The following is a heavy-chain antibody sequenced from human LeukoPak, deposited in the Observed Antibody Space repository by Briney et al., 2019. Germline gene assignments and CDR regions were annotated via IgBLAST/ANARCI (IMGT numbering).Heavy chain of an antibody. CDR1: GFTFSSYA. D-gene: IGHD1-1*01. Sequence: GGSLRLFCASSGFTFSSYAMHWVRQAPGKGLEWVAVISYDGSNKYYADSVKGRFTISRDNSKNTLYLQMNSLRAEDTAVYYCARDWNWKGWFDPWGQGTLVTVSS. V-gene: IGHV3-30*04. CDR3: ARDWNWKGWFDP. CDR2: ISYDGSNK. J-gene: IGHJ5*02.